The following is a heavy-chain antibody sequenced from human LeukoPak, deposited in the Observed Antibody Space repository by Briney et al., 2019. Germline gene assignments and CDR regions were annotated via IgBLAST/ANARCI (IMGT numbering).Heavy chain of an antibody. CDR1: GGPISIGDYY. CDR2: IYYSGRT. D-gene: IGHD4-17*01. J-gene: IGHJ6*02. CDR3: ARGDYGDYSTGDYYYCGMDV. V-gene: IGHV4-30-4*02. Sequence: PSDTLSLTCTVSGGPISIGDYYGSWIRQPPGKGLEWFGYIYYSGRTYYNPSLKSRVTISVDTSKNQFSLKLSSVTAADTAVYYCARGDYGDYSTGDYYYCGMDVWGQGTTVTVSS.